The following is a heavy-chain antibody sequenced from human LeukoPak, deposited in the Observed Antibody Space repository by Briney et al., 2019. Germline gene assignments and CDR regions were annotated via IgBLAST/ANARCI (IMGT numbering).Heavy chain of an antibody. CDR2: IYYSGST. Sequence: SETLSLTCTVSGGSISSYYWSWIRQPPGNGLEWIGYIYYSGSTNYNPALKSRVTISVDTSKNQFSLKLSSVTAADAAVYYCAGSKIMIFGVGPAPFDYWGQGTLVTVSS. V-gene: IGHV4-59*08. D-gene: IGHD3-3*01. CDR1: GGSISSYY. CDR3: AGSKIMIFGVGPAPFDY. J-gene: IGHJ4*02.